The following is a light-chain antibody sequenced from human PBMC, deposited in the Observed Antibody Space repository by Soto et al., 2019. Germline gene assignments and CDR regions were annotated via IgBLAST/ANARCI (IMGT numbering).Light chain of an antibody. V-gene: IGKV1-9*01. CDR1: QDTSRS. CDR3: QQLYTYPLT. CDR2: AAS. Sequence: TQVTPSPSLLSESVGDRVTITCRASQDTSRSLGWYQQKPGKAPKLLIYAASTLHSGVPSRFSGSGSGTEFTLTISSLQPEDFATYYCQQLYTYPLTFGGGTKVDIK. J-gene: IGKJ4*02.